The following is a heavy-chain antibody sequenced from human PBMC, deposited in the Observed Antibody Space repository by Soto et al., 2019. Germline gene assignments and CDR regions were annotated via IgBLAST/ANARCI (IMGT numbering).Heavy chain of an antibody. CDR3: VRENYSSGLSGPTTLAALDI. V-gene: IGHV3-30*03. CDR2: ISYDGSNK. J-gene: IGHJ3*02. Sequence: GWSLRLSCAASGFTFSSYGMHWVRQAPGKGLEWVAVISYDGSNKYYADSVKGRFTISRDNSKNTLYLQMNSLRAEDTAVFYCVRENYSSGLSGPTTLAALDIWGQGTMVTVSS. D-gene: IGHD2-8*02. CDR1: GFTFSSYG.